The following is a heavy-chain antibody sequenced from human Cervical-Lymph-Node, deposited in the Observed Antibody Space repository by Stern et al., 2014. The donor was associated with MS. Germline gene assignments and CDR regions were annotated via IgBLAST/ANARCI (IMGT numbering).Heavy chain of an antibody. CDR3: AREKSDCSGGSCFSSLDY. D-gene: IGHD2-15*01. CDR2: IIPILDTT. J-gene: IGHJ4*02. Sequence: QVQLVQSGAEVKKPGSSVKVSCKSSGDTFSPHAISWVRQAPGQGLERMGRIIPILDTTDYAQKFQGRLTIDADESTSTAYMDHSSLTPDDTAIYYCAREKSDCSGGSCFSSLDYWGQGTLVTVSS. V-gene: IGHV1-69*11. CDR1: GDTFSPHA.